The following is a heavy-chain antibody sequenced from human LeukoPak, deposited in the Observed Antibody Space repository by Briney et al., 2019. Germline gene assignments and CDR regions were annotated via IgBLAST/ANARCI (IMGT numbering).Heavy chain of an antibody. CDR2: ISGSGGST. V-gene: IGHV3-23*01. D-gene: IGHD5-18*01. Sequence: PGGSLRLSCAASGFTFSSYAMSWVRQAPGKGLEWVSAISGSGGSTYYADSVKGRFTISRDSSKNTLYLQMNSLRAEDTAVYYCAKGSSGTAMVAYYFDYWGQGTLVTVSS. CDR3: AKGSSGTAMVAYYFDY. CDR1: GFTFSSYA. J-gene: IGHJ4*02.